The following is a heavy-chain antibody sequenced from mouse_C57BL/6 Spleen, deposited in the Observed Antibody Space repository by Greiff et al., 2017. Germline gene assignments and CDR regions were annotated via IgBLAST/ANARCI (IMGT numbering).Heavy chain of an antibody. Sequence: EVMLVESGGDLVKPGGSLKLSCAASGFTFSSYGMSWVRQTPDKRLEWVATISSGGSYTYYPDSVKGRFTISRDNAKNTLYLQMSSLKSEDTAMYYCARHNPITTVVANFDYWGQGTTLTVSS. J-gene: IGHJ2*01. CDR2: ISSGGSYT. V-gene: IGHV5-6*01. D-gene: IGHD1-1*01. CDR1: GFTFSSYG. CDR3: ARHNPITTVVANFDY.